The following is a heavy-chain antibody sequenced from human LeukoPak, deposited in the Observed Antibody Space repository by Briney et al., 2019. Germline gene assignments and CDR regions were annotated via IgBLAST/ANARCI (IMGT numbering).Heavy chain of an antibody. J-gene: IGHJ4*02. CDR2: IYYSGTT. D-gene: IGHD1-1*01. V-gene: IGHV4-59*08. CDR3: ARRKDYNFFFDH. Sequence: SETLSLTCTVSGGSISTYFWSWIRQPPGKGLEWIGYIYYSGTTNYNPSLKSRVTISVDTSKNQFSLTLSSVTAADTAIYFCARRKDYNFFFDHWGQGTLVTVSS. CDR1: GGSISTYF.